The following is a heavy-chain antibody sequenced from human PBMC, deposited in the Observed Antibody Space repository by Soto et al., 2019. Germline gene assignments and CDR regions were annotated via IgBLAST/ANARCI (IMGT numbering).Heavy chain of an antibody. V-gene: IGHV1-2*04. CDR1: GYSFTDSH. D-gene: IGHD2-8*01. Sequence: ASVKVSCKASGYSFTDSHIHWVRQAPGQGLEWLGRINPKSGGTSTAQKFQGWVTMTTDTSISTASMELTRLTSDDTAIYYCARCASTDCSNGVCSFFYNHDMDVWGQGTTVTVSS. J-gene: IGHJ6*02. CDR3: ARCASTDCSNGVCSFFYNHDMDV. CDR2: INPKSGGT.